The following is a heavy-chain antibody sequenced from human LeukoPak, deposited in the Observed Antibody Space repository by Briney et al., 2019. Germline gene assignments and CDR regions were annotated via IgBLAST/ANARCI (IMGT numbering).Heavy chain of an antibody. CDR2: ISSSGTYI. CDR3: ARGEPSDY. J-gene: IGHJ4*02. D-gene: IGHD1-26*01. CDR1: GFTFSSYS. V-gene: IGHV3-21*01. Sequence: GGSLRLSCAASGFTFSSYSMNWARQAPGKGLEWVSFISSSGTYINYADSVKGRFTISRDNAKNSLFLQMNSLRVEDTAVYYCARGEPSDYWGQGTLVTVSS.